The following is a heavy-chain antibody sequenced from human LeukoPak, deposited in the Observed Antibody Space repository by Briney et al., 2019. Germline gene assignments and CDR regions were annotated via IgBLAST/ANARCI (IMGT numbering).Heavy chain of an antibody. CDR1: GNFISRGYY. V-gene: IGHV4-38-2*01. J-gene: IGHJ4*02. CDR2: IYNTGSD. CDR3: ARNTSAWSPLGETQSAPHCFDS. Sequence: SETLSLTCGVSGNFISRGYYWAWIRQPPGKGLEWIGSIYNTGSDYYHPSLKSRVTMPIDTSKNQFSLKLSSVTAADTAVYYCARNTSAWSPLGETQSAPHCFDSWGQGTLVTVSS. D-gene: IGHD6-19*01.